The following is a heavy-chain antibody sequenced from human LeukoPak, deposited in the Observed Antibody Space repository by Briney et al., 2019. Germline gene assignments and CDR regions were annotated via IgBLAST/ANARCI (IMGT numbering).Heavy chain of an antibody. V-gene: IGHV3-48*03. CDR3: ARFVRGGSNSMPSFDY. CDR2: INSGANTI. Sequence: PGGSLRLSCAASGFTFSTYDMNWVRQAPGKGLEWVSYINSGANTIFYADSVKGRFTISRDNAKNSLYLQMNSLRAEDTAVYYCARFVRGGSNSMPSFDYWGQGTPVTVSS. D-gene: IGHD1-26*01. J-gene: IGHJ4*02. CDR1: GFTFSTYD.